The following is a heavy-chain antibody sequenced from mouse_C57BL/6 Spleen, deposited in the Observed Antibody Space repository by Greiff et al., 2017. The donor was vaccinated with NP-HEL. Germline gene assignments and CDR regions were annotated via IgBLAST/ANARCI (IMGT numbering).Heavy chain of an antibody. CDR1: GYAFSSSW. CDR3: AILIYDGYYVAY. CDR2: IYPGDGDT. J-gene: IGHJ3*01. V-gene: IGHV1-82*01. D-gene: IGHD2-3*01. Sequence: VQLQQSGPELVKPGASVKISRKASGYAFSSSWMNWVKQRPGKGLEWIGRIYPGDGDTNYKGKFKGKATLTADKSSSTAYMHLSSLTSEDSAVYFCAILIYDGYYVAYWGQGTLVTVSA.